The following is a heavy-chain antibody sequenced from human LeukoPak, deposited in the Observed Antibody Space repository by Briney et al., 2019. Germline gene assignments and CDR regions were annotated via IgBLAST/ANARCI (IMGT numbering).Heavy chain of an antibody. J-gene: IGHJ5*02. CDR1: GFTVSSSY. Sequence: GGSLRLSCAASGFTVSSSYMSWVRQAPGKGLEWVSVIYSGGSTYYADSVKGRFTISRDNSKNTLYLQMNSLRAEDTAVYYCARKYYDSSGYYNWFDPWGQGTLVTVSS. D-gene: IGHD3-22*01. V-gene: IGHV3-66*01. CDR3: ARKYYDSSGYYNWFDP. CDR2: IYSGGST.